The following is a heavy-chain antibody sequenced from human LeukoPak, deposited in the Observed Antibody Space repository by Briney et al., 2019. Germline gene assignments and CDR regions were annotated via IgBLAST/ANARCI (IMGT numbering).Heavy chain of an antibody. Sequence: ASVKVSCKASGGTFSSYAISWVRQAPGQGLEWMGRIIPIFGTANYAQKFQGRVTITTDESTSTAYMELSSLRSEDTAVYYCARSYYGSSGPLDYWGQGTLVTVSS. D-gene: IGHD3-22*01. J-gene: IGHJ4*02. CDR1: GGTFSSYA. CDR3: ARSYYGSSGPLDY. CDR2: IIPIFGTA. V-gene: IGHV1-69*05.